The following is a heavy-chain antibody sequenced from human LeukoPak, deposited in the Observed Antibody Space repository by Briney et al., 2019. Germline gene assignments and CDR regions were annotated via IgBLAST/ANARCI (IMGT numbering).Heavy chain of an antibody. CDR3: ARESIAARHLYYFDY. Sequence: GGSLRLSCAASGFTFSSYSMNWVRQAPGKGLEWVSYISSTSSTIYYADSVKGRFTISRDNAKNSLYLQMNSLRAEDTAVYYCARESIAARHLYYFDYWGQGTLVTVSS. J-gene: IGHJ4*02. V-gene: IGHV3-48*04. D-gene: IGHD6-6*01. CDR2: ISSTSSTI. CDR1: GFTFSSYS.